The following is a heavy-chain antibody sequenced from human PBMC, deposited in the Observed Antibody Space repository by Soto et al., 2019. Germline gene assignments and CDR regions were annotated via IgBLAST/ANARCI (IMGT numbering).Heavy chain of an antibody. CDR2: MHYSGGT. V-gene: IGHV4-39*02. Sequence: QLQLQESGPGLVKPSETLSLTCTVSGCSVNNGDYFWAWIRQPPGKCLEWIGSMHYSGGTYYNSSLKGRVTISVDTSNNHLSLNLISMTAADTALYYCSSIVVGTSRHSAFDAWCQRTLVNVSS. CDR3: SSIVVGTSRHSAFDA. D-gene: IGHD2-2*01. J-gene: IGHJ4*02. CDR1: GCSVNNGDYF.